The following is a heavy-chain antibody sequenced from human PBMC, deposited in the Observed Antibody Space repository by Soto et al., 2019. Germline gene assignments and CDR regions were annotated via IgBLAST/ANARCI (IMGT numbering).Heavy chain of an antibody. Sequence: GGSLRLSCAASGFTFSSYGMHWVRQAPGKGLEWVAVIWYDGSNKYYADSVKGRFTISRDNSKNTLYLQMNSLRAEDTAVYYCARDSSRADYSNSYLFDYWGQGTLVTVSS. V-gene: IGHV3-33*01. D-gene: IGHD4-4*01. J-gene: IGHJ4*02. CDR2: IWYDGSNK. CDR1: GFTFSSYG. CDR3: ARDSSRADYSNSYLFDY.